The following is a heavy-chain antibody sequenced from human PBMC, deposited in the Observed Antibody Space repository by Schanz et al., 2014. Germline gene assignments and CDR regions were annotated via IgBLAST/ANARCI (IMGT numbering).Heavy chain of an antibody. CDR1: GGSISSGGYS. J-gene: IGHJ4*02. D-gene: IGHD3-10*01. Sequence: LQLQESGSGLMKPSQTLSLTCAVSGGSISSGGYSWNWIRQSPGKGLEWIGYIYYSGNAYYNPSLKSRVTISVDRSKNQFSLRLHSVTAADTAVYYCALREKPYGPFASWGQGALVTVSS. CDR2: IYYSGNA. V-gene: IGHV4-30-2*06. CDR3: ALREKPYGPFAS.